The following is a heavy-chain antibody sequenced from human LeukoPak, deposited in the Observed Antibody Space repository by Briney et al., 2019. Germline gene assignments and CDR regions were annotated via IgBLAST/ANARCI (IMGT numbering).Heavy chain of an antibody. CDR2: IKQDGSEK. J-gene: IGHJ3*02. D-gene: IGHD4/OR15-4a*01. CDR1: GFTFSSYW. V-gene: IGHV3-7*03. CDR3: AKPVRWTMGAFDI. Sequence: GGSLRLSCAASGFTFSSYWMSWVRQAPGKGLEWVANIKQDGSEKYYVDSVKGRFTISRDNSKNTLYLQMNSLRAEDTAVYYCAKPVRWTMGAFDIWGQGTMVTVSS.